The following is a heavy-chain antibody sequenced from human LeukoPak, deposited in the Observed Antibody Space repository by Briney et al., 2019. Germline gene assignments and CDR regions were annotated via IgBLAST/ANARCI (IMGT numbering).Heavy chain of an antibody. V-gene: IGHV4-39*07. CDR1: GGSISSSSYY. CDR3: ARENIAALGGFDY. J-gene: IGHJ4*02. D-gene: IGHD6-13*01. CDR2: IYYSGST. Sequence: PSETLSLTCTVSGGSISSSSYYWGWIRQPPGKGLEWIGSIYYSGSTYYNPSLKSRVTISVDTSKNQFSLKLSSVTAADTAVYYCARENIAALGGFDYWGQGTLVTVSS.